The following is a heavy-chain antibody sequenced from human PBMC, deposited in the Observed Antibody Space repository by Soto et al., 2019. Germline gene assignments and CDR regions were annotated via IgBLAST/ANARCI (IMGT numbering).Heavy chain of an antibody. J-gene: IGHJ6*03. CDR1: GFTFSSNY. Sequence: GGSLSLSCAASGFTFSSNYMIWVRQAPGKGLEWVSVIYSGGSTYYADSVKGGCTTSPHNSKNTLYLQMNSLRAEDTAVYYCARVVAGLPYYYSYYMDVWGKGTTVTVSS. CDR3: ARVVAGLPYYYSYYMDV. D-gene: IGHD6-19*01. V-gene: IGHV3-53*04. CDR2: IYSGGST.